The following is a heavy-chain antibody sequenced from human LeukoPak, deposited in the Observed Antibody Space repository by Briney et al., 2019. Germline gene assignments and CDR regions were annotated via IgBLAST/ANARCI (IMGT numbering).Heavy chain of an antibody. Sequence: SETLSLTCAVYGGSFSGYYWSWIRQPPGKGLEWIGEINHSGSTNYNPSLKSRVTISVDTSKNQFSLKLSSVTAADTAVYYCARERAVLRYFDWLPPDYWGQGTLVTVSS. CDR3: ARERAVLRYFDWLPPDY. CDR1: GGSFSGYY. CDR2: INHSGST. V-gene: IGHV4-34*01. D-gene: IGHD3-9*01. J-gene: IGHJ4*02.